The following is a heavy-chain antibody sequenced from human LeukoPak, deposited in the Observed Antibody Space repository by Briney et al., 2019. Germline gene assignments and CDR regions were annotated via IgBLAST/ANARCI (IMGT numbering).Heavy chain of an antibody. CDR2: ISWNSGTI. Sequence: PGGSLRLSCAGSGFIFNNYAMHWVRQPPGKGLEWVSGISWNSGTIDYADSVRGRFTLSRDNSINTVDLQMNSLRAEDTAVYYCVKEYHSRGFGAYFDYWGQGTLVTVSS. CDR3: VKEYHSRGFGAYFDY. V-gene: IGHV3-9*01. D-gene: IGHD3-3*01. CDR1: GFIFNNYA. J-gene: IGHJ4*02.